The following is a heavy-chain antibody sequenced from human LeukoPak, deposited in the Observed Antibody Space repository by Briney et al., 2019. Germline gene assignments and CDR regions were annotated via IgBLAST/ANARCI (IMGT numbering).Heavy chain of an antibody. D-gene: IGHD2-2*01. Sequence: GESLKISCKGSGYTFSNYWIGWVRQMPGKGLDYMGLIYPGDSETRYSPSFQGQVTISADKSISTAYLQWSSLKASDTAMYYCARGDIVLLPAAIGYNWFDPWGQGTLVTVSS. CDR2: IYPGDSET. CDR3: ARGDIVLLPAAIGYNWFDP. V-gene: IGHV5-51*01. J-gene: IGHJ5*02. CDR1: GYTFSNYW.